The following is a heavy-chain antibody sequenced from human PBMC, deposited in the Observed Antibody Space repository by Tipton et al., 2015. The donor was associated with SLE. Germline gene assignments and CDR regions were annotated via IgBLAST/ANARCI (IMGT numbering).Heavy chain of an antibody. J-gene: IGHJ4*02. CDR3: ARGLAAPAD. D-gene: IGHD6-13*01. CDR1: GFTFSTYW. V-gene: IGHV3-7*03. Sequence: GSLRLSCAASGFTFSTYWMSWVRQTPGKGLEWVANIKEDGSEKYHVDSVKGRFTVSRDNAKNSLYLQMNSLRAEDTAVYYCARGLAAPADWGQGTLVTVSS. CDR2: IKEDGSEK.